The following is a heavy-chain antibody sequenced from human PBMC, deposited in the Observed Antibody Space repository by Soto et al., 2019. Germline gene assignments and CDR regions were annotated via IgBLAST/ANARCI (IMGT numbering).Heavy chain of an antibody. CDR2: LGGGANNT. V-gene: IGHV3-23*01. CDR3: TKDSGYDSTD. CDR1: GFTFGTSG. J-gene: IGHJ4*02. D-gene: IGHD3-9*01. Sequence: EVQLLESGGDFVQPGGSLRLSCVASGFTFGTSGMSWVRQAPGKGLEWISGLGGGANNTDTKYADSVKGRFTISRDNSKSTLYLQMHSLRVEDTALYYCTKDSGYDSTDWGLGTLVTVSS.